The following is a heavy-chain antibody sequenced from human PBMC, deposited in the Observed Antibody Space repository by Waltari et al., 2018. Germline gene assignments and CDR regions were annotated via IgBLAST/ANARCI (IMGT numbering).Heavy chain of an antibody. Sequence: FTFSSYSMNWVRQAPGKGLEWVSSISSSSSYIYYADSVKGRFTISRDNAKNSLYLQMNSLRAEDTAVYYCAREDIVVVPAAQHDAFDIWGQGTMVTVSS. CDR3: AREDIVVVPAAQHDAFDI. V-gene: IGHV3-21*01. CDR2: ISSSSSYI. D-gene: IGHD2-2*01. CDR1: FTFSSYS. J-gene: IGHJ3*02.